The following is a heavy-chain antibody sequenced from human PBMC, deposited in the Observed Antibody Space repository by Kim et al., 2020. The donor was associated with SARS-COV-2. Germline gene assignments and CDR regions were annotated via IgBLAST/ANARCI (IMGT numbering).Heavy chain of an antibody. Sequence: SETLSLTCTVSGGSISSGGYYWSWIRQHPGKGLEWIGYIYYSGSTYYNPSLKSRVTISVDTSKNQFSLKLSSVTAADTAVYYCAREKGDYGSGTRSFDPWGQGTLVTVSS. CDR1: GGSISSGGYY. J-gene: IGHJ5*02. D-gene: IGHD3-10*01. V-gene: IGHV4-31*03. CDR2: IYYSGST. CDR3: AREKGDYGSGTRSFDP.